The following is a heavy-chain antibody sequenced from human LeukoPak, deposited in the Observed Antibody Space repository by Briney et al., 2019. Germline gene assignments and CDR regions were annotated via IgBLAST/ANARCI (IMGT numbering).Heavy chain of an antibody. V-gene: IGHV1-8*01. J-gene: IGHJ6*02. D-gene: IGHD3-3*01. CDR2: MNPNSGNT. CDR1: GYTFTSYD. Sequence: ASVKVSCKASGYTFTSYDINWVRQATGQGLERMGWMNPNSGNTGYAQKFQGRVTMTRNTSISTAYMELSSLRSEDTAVYYCARGPGSITIFGVVIIRSGMDVWGQGTTVTVSS. CDR3: ARGPGSITIFGVVIIRSGMDV.